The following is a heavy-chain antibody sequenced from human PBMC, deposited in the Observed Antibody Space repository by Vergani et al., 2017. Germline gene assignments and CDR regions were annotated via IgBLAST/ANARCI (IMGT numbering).Heavy chain of an antibody. D-gene: IGHD5-12*01. CDR2: VSGSSATP. Sequence: VQLVESGGGLVKPGGSLRLSCAASGFIFSDYYMSWVRQAPGKGLEWVSSVSGSSATPYYADSVKGRFIISRDNSKNTLHLQMNSLRADDTAVYYCTKGSRGYTGYFFDYWGQGTLATVSS. J-gene: IGHJ4*02. CDR3: TKGSRGYTGYFFDY. V-gene: IGHV3-23*04. CDR1: GFIFSDYY.